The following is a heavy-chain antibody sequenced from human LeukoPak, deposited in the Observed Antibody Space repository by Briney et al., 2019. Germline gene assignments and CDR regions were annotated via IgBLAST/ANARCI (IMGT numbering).Heavy chain of an antibody. CDR3: ARVNIEAVAGKNYYYYMDV. J-gene: IGHJ6*03. Sequence: GGSLRLSCAASGFTFDDYGMSWVRQAPGKGLERVSGINWNGGSTGYADSVKGRFTISRDNAKNSLYLQMNSLRAEDTALYYCARVNIEAVAGKNYYYYMDVWGKGTTVTVSS. D-gene: IGHD6-19*01. V-gene: IGHV3-20*04. CDR1: GFTFDDYG. CDR2: INWNGGST.